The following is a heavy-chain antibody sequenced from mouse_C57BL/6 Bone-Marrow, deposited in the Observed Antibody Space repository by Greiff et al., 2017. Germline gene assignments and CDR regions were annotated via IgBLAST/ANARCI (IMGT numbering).Heavy chain of an antibody. CDR1: GYTFTSYW. V-gene: IGHV1-50*01. CDR3: ARGGPYY. CDR2: IDPSDSYT. Sequence: QVQLQQPGAELVKPGASVKLSCKASGYTFTSYWMQWVKQRPGQGLEWIGEIDPSDSYTNYNQKFKGKATLTVDTSSSTAYMQLSSLTSEDSAVYYCARGGPYYWGKGTTLTVSS. J-gene: IGHJ2*01.